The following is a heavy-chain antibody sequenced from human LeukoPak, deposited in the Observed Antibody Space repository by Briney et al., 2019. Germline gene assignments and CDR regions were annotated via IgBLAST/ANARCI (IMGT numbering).Heavy chain of an antibody. CDR1: GGSVSSYY. V-gene: IGHV4-59*02. Sequence: SETLSLTCAVSGGSVSSYYRSWIRQPPGKGLEWIAYISHIGDTNYNPSLKSRVTISLETSKNQFSLKLSSVTAADTAVFYCARLHCIGDCHFYYFDSWGQGNLATVSS. CDR3: ARLHCIGDCHFYYFDS. D-gene: IGHD2-21*02. CDR2: ISHIGDT. J-gene: IGHJ4*02.